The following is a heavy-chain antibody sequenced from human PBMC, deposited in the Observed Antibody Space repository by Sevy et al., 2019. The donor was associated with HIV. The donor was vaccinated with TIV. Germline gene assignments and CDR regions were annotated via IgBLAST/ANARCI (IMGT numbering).Heavy chain of an antibody. CDR3: ARDFGGYYYDSSGYYRSAGMDV. J-gene: IGHJ6*02. CDR2: ISYDGSNK. D-gene: IGHD3-22*01. CDR1: GFTFSSYA. Sequence: GGSLRLSCAASGFTFSSYAMHWVRQAPGKGLEWVAVISYDGSNKYYADSVKGRFTISRDNSKNTLYLQMNSLGAEDTAVYYCARDFGGYYYDSSGYYRSAGMDVWGQGTTVTVSS. V-gene: IGHV3-30-3*01.